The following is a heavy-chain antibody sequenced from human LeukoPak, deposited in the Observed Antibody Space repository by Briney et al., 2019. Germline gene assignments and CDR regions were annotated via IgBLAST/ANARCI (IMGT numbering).Heavy chain of an antibody. CDR2: IRYDGSNK. CDR3: ASDTGFYDSSGYYPFDY. V-gene: IGHV3-30*02. D-gene: IGHD3-22*01. Sequence: PGGSLRLSCAASGFTFSSYGMHWVRKAPGKGLEWVAFIRYDGSNKYYVDSVKGRFTISRDNSKNTLSLQMNSLRAEDTAVYYCASDTGFYDSSGYYPFDYWGQGTLVTVSS. J-gene: IGHJ4*02. CDR1: GFTFSSYG.